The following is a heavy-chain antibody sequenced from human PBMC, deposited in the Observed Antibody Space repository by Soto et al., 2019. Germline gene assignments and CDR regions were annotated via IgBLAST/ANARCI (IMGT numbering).Heavy chain of an antibody. CDR2: IYYSGST. CDR1: GGSISSYY. Sequence: SETLSLTCTVSGGSISSYYWSWTRQPPGKGLEWIGYIYYSGSTNYSPSLKSRVTTSVDTSKNQFSLKLSSVTAADTAVYYCARGHTYYYDSSDNYFDYWGQGTLVTVSS. V-gene: IGHV4-59*01. J-gene: IGHJ4*02. D-gene: IGHD3-22*01. CDR3: ARGHTYYYDSSDNYFDY.